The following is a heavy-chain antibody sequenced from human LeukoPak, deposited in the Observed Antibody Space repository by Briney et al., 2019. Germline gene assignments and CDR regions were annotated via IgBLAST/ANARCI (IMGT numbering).Heavy chain of an antibody. V-gene: IGHV4-4*02. Sequence: SGTLSLTCSVCGGSISNNNWWSWVRQSPGKGLEWIGNIYHSGTTHYNPSLKSRATISVDKSKNQFSLKLNSVTAADTAVYYCAIKPPSGWFGTGWLDPWGQGTLVTVSS. D-gene: IGHD3-10*01. CDR3: AIKPPSGWFGTGWLDP. CDR1: GGSISNNNW. CDR2: IYHSGTT. J-gene: IGHJ5*02.